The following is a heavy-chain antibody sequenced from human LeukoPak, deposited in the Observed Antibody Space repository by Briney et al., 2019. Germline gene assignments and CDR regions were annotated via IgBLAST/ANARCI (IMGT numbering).Heavy chain of an antibody. CDR3: ARANMVRGVIIRNWFDP. J-gene: IGHJ5*02. CDR2: LSAYNGNT. Sequence: GASVKVSCKASGYTFTSCGISWVRQAPGQGLEWMGWLSAYNGNTNYAQKLQGRVTMTTDTSTSTAYMELRSLRSDDTAVYYCARANMVRGVIIRNWFDPWGQGTLVTVSS. D-gene: IGHD3-10*01. V-gene: IGHV1-18*04. CDR1: GYTFTSCG.